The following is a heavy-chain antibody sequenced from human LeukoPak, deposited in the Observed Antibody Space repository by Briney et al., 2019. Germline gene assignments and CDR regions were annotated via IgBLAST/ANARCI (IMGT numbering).Heavy chain of an antibody. J-gene: IGHJ4*02. V-gene: IGHV1-18*01. CDR1: GYTYTNYG. Sequence: ASVKVSCKASGYTYTNYGISWVRQDPGQGLEWMGWIIGYNGHTNYAQKLQGRVTMTTHTSPSTAYMELRSLRTDDTAVYYCARAGHRKYYYDNAYDYWGQGTLVTVSS. CDR3: ARAGHRKYYYDNAYDY. CDR2: IIGYNGHT. D-gene: IGHD3-22*01.